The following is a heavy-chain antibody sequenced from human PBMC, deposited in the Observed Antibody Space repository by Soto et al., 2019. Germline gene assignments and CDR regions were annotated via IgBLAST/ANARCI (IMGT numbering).Heavy chain of an antibody. J-gene: IGHJ5*02. CDR3: ARERGLGVLRFNSSGSSGRSWFGP. Sequence: ASVKVTCKASGYTFTGYYMHWVRQAPGQGLEWMGWINPNSGGTNYAQKFQGWVTMTRDTSISTAYMELSRLRSDDTAVYYCARERGLGVLRFNSSGSSGRSWFGPWGQGTLVTVSS. V-gene: IGHV1-2*04. CDR2: INPNSGGT. CDR1: GYTFTGYY. D-gene: IGHD6-19*01.